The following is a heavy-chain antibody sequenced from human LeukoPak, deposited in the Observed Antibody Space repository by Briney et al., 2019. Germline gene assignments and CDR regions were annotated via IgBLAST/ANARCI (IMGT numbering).Heavy chain of an antibody. CDR1: GYTFTSYG. V-gene: IGHV1-18*01. J-gene: IGHJ4*02. Sequence: ASVKVSCKASGYTFTSYGISWVRQAPGQGLEWMGWISAYNGNTNYAQKLQGRVTMTTDTSTSTAYMELRSLRSDDTAVYYCARAEQYYYDSSGLLDYWGQGTLVTVSP. D-gene: IGHD3-22*01. CDR2: ISAYNGNT. CDR3: ARAEQYYYDSSGLLDY.